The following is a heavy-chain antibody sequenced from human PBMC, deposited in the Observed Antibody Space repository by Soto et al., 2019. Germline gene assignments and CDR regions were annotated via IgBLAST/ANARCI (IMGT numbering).Heavy chain of an antibody. D-gene: IGHD3-10*01. CDR1: GFTLSNYG. CDR3: TRGPSHGAFDY. CDR2: TSNDGSYK. J-gene: IGHJ4*02. V-gene: IGHV3-30*03. Sequence: QVQLVESGGGVVQPGRSLRLSCAASGFTLSNYGMHWVRQAPGKGLEWVAFTSNDGSYKYYADSVEGRFTISRDNSKNTLYLQMNSLRTEDTALYYCTRGPSHGAFDYWGQGTLVTVSS.